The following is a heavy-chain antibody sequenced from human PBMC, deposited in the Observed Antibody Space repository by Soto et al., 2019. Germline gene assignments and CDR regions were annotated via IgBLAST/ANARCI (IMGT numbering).Heavy chain of an antibody. D-gene: IGHD2-15*01. J-gene: IGHJ6*03. CDR2: IDWDDDK. CDR1: GFSLSTSGMC. CDR3: ARMQGYCSGGSYEKCYYYYYYMDV. Sequence: GSGPTLVNPTQTLTLTCTFSGFSLSTSGMCVSWIRQPPGKALEWLARIDWDDDKYYSTSLKARVTISKDTSKNQVVLTMTNMEPEDTATYYCARMQGYCSGGSYEKCYYYYYYMDVWGKGTTVTVSS. V-gene: IGHV2-70*11.